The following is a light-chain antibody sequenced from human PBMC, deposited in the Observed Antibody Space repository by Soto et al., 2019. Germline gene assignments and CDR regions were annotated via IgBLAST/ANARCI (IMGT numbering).Light chain of an antibody. Sequence: DVQITQSPSSLSAFVGDRVTISCRASKGIAPYLAWFQQKPGKVPKLLIYATSTLQSGVPSRFSGSGSGTDFTLTITSLQPEDVATYYCQKYNSAPLTFGGGTKVEVK. CDR2: ATS. V-gene: IGKV1-27*01. CDR3: QKYNSAPLT. J-gene: IGKJ4*01. CDR1: KGIAPY.